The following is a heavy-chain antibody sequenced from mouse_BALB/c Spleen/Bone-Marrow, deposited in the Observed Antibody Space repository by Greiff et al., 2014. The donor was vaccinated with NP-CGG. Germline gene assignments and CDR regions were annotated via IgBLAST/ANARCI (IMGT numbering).Heavy chain of an antibody. V-gene: IGHV2-9*02. CDR1: GFSLTSYG. J-gene: IGHJ4*01. Sequence: QVQLKESGPGLVAPSQSLSITCTVSGFSLTSYGVHWVRQPPGKGLEWLGVIWAGGSTNYNSALMSRLSISKDNSKSQVLLKMNSLQTDDTAMYYCVREDGHLHYYSMDYWGQGTSVTVSS. D-gene: IGHD2-3*01. CDR2: IWAGGST. CDR3: VREDGHLHYYSMDY.